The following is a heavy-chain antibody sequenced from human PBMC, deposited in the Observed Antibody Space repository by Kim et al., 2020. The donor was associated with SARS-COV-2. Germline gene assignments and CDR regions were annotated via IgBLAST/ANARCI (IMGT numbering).Heavy chain of an antibody. Sequence: GGSLRLSCAASGFTFSNAWMSWVRQAPGKGLEWVGRIKSKTDGGTTDYAAPVKGRFTISRDDSKNTLYLQMNSLKTEDTAVYYCTTDLPVAAAGISAGWFDPWGQGTLVTVSS. V-gene: IGHV3-15*01. CDR3: TTDLPVAAAGISAGWFDP. CDR1: GFTFSNAW. J-gene: IGHJ5*02. D-gene: IGHD6-13*01. CDR2: IKSKTDGGTT.